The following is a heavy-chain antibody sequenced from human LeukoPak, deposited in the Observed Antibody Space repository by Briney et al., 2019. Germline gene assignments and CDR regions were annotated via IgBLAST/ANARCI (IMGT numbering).Heavy chain of an antibody. D-gene: IGHD3-3*01. Sequence: ASVKVSCKASGGTFSSYAISWVRQAPGQGLEWMGGIIPIFATANYAQKFQGRVTMTRDTSTSTVYMELSSLRSEDTAVYYCARAFRIGVVPTHYYYGMDVWGQGTTVTVSS. CDR3: ARAFRIGVVPTHYYYGMDV. CDR2: IIPIFATA. CDR1: GGTFSSYA. J-gene: IGHJ6*02. V-gene: IGHV1-69*05.